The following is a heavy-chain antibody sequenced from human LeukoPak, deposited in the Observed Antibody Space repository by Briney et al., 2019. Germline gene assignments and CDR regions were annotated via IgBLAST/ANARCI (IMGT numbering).Heavy chain of an antibody. CDR3: TRDGFGVSYYYYYMDV. D-gene: IGHD3-10*01. CDR2: IRSKAYGGTT. V-gene: IGHV3-49*04. CDR1: GFTFGDYA. Sequence: GGSLRLSCTASGFTFGDYAMSWVRQAPGKGLEWVGFIRSKAYGGTTEYAASVKGRFTISRDDSKSIAYMRMNSLKTEDTAVYYCTRDGFGVSYYYYYMDVWGKGTTVTISS. J-gene: IGHJ6*03.